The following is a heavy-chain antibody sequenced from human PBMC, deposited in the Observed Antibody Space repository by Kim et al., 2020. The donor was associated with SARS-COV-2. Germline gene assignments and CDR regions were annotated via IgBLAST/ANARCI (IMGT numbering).Heavy chain of an antibody. V-gene: IGHV4-34*01. CDR1: GGSFSGYY. CDR3: ARALDLTYSSSSGY. D-gene: IGHD6-6*01. J-gene: IGHJ4*02. CDR2: INHSGST. Sequence: SETLSLTCAVYGGSFSGYYWSWIRQPPGKGLEWIGEINHSGSTNYNPSLKSRVTISVDTSKNQFSLKLSSVTAADTAVYYCARALDLTYSSSSGYWGQGTLVTVSS.